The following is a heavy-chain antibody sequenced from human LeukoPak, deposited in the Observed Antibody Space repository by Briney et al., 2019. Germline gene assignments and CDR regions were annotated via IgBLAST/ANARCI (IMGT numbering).Heavy chain of an antibody. CDR2: INPSGGST. V-gene: IGHV1-46*01. D-gene: IGHD6-19*01. Sequence: ASVKVSCKASGYTFTSYYMHWVRQAPGQGLEWMGIINPSGGSTSYAQKFQGRVTMTRGTSTSTVYMELSSLRSEDTAVYYCASGAVAPPDAFDIWGQGTTVTVSS. J-gene: IGHJ3*02. CDR1: GYTFTSYY. CDR3: ASGAVAPPDAFDI.